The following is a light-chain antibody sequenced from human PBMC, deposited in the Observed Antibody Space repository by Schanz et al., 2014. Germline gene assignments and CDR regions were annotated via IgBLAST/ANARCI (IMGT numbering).Light chain of an antibody. V-gene: IGKV1-6*01. CDR3: LQDYNYSWT. CDR1: QGISSW. J-gene: IGKJ1*01. Sequence: IQMTQSPSTLSASVGDRVTITCRASQGISSWLAWYQQKPGKAPKLLIYATSSLQSGVPSRFSGSGSGTEFTLTISSLPPEDFATYFCLQDYNYSWTFGQGTMVDFK. CDR2: ATS.